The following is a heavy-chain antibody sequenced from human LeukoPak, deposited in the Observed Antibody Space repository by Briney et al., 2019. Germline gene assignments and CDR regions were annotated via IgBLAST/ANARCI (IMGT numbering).Heavy chain of an antibody. Sequence: GGSLRLSCAASGFTFSDYYTSWIRQAPGKGLEWVSYISSSGSTIYYADSVKGRFTISRDNAKNSLYLQMNSLRAEDTAVYYCARATDYYYYYMDVWGKGTTVTVSS. CDR2: ISSSGSTI. V-gene: IGHV3-11*04. CDR3: ARATDYYYYYMDV. J-gene: IGHJ6*03. D-gene: IGHD1-1*01. CDR1: GFTFSDYY.